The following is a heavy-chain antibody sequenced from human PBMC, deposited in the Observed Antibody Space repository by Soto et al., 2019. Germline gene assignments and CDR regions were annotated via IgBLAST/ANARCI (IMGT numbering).Heavy chain of an antibody. Sequence: EVQLVESGGGLVKPGGSLRLSCAASGFTFSNAWMSWVRQAPGKGLEWVGRIKSKTDGGTTDYAAPVKGRFTISRDDSKNTLYLQMNSLKTEDTAVYYCTTGWRGLPGSGSYYEDYWGQGTLVTVSS. CDR2: IKSKTDGGTT. CDR1: GFTFSNAW. D-gene: IGHD3-10*01. V-gene: IGHV3-15*01. CDR3: TTGWRGLPGSGSYYEDY. J-gene: IGHJ4*02.